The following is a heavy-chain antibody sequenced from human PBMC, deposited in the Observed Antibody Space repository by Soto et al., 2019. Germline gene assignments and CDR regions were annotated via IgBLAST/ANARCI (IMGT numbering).Heavy chain of an antibody. CDR2: IYYSGST. Sequence: SETLSLTCTVSGGSISSYYWSWIRQPPGKGLEWIGYIYYSGSTNYNSSLKSRVTISVDASKNQFTLKLRSVTAADTAVYYCAKRYCNILTGFCDWYFDLWGRGALVTVSS. D-gene: IGHD3-9*01. CDR1: GGSISSYY. CDR3: AKRYCNILTGFCDWYFDL. J-gene: IGHJ2*01. V-gene: IGHV4-59*08.